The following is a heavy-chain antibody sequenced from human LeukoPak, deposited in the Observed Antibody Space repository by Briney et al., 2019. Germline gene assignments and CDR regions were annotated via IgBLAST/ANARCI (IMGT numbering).Heavy chain of an antibody. CDR2: ICSNGGST. CDR1: GYTFTSYA. J-gene: IGHJ4*02. CDR3: ARDLSLSSSCSPWGSGFDY. V-gene: IGHV3-64*01. Sequence: GGSLRLSCAASGYTFTSYAMHCVRQAPGKGGEYVSAICSNGGSTHYANSVKSRFTISRDYSKNTLYLQMGSLRAEDMAVYYCARDLSLSSSCSPWGSGFDYWGQGTLVTVSS. D-gene: IGHD2-2*01.